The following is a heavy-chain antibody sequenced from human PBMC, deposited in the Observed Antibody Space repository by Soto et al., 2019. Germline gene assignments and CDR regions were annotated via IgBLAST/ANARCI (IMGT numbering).Heavy chain of an antibody. D-gene: IGHD2-2*01. CDR3: ARDTSTSCYSDY. V-gene: IGHV3-21*01. CDR1: GFTFSDYA. CDR2: ISSSSSYI. Sequence: GGSLRLSCAASGFTFSDYAMHWVRQAPGKGLEWVPSISSSSSYIYYADSVKGRFTISRDNAKNSLYLQMNSLRAEDTAVYYCARDTSTSCYSDYWGQGTLVTVSS. J-gene: IGHJ4*02.